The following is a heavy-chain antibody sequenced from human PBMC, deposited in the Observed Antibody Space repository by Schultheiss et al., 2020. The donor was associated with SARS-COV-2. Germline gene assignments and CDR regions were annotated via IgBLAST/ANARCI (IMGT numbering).Heavy chain of an antibody. CDR1: GITFGSYW. CDR3: ARDFRVAGTNDY. D-gene: IGHD6-19*01. CDR2: INHSGST. J-gene: IGHJ4*02. Sequence: LRLSCAVSGITFGSYWMSWVRQAPGKGLEWIGEINHSGSTNYNPSLKSRVTISVDTSKNQFSLKLSSVTAADTAVYYCARDFRVAGTNDYWGQGTLVTVSS. V-gene: IGHV4-34*09.